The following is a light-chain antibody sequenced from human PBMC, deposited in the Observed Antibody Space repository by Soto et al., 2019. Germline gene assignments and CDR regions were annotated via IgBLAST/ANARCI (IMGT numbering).Light chain of an antibody. V-gene: IGLV1-40*01. CDR3: QSHDSSLSAHVV. CDR2: GNT. J-gene: IGLJ2*01. CDR1: SSNIGADYD. Sequence: QSVLTQPPSVSGAPGQRVTISCTGSSSNIGADYDVQWYQQVPGTAPKLLIYGNTNRPSGVPDRFSGSISGTSASLVISGLQAEDEADYYCQSHDSSLSAHVVFGGGTQLTVL.